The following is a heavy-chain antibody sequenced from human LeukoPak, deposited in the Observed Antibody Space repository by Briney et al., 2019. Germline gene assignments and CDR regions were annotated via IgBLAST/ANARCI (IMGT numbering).Heavy chain of an antibody. CDR2: TFYRSKWYN. CDR3: ARGVSSIGSGWEF. Sequence: SQTLSLTRAISGDSVSSSSAAWNWIRQSPSRGLEWLGRTFYRSKWYNDYALSVKSRININPDTSKNQFSLQLNSVTPEDTAVYYCARGVSSIGSGWEFWGQGTLVTVSS. V-gene: IGHV6-1*01. D-gene: IGHD6-19*01. CDR1: GDSVSSSSAA. J-gene: IGHJ4*02.